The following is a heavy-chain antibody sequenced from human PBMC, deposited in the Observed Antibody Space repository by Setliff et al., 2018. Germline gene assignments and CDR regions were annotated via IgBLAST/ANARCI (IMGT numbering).Heavy chain of an antibody. Sequence: ASVKVSCKTSGYTLTNYGISWVRQAPGQGLELMGWISASNGDTNYAQKLQGRVTMTTDTSTSTAYMELRSLRSDDTAVYYCARRPGWVVIPPATANFDYWGQGTLVTISS. CDR2: ISASNGDT. CDR3: ARRPGWVVIPPATANFDY. J-gene: IGHJ4*02. CDR1: GYTLTNYG. D-gene: IGHD2-2*01. V-gene: IGHV1-18*01.